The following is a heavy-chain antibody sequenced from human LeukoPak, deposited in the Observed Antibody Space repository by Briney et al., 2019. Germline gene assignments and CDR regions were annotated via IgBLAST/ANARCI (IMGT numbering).Heavy chain of an antibody. D-gene: IGHD2-8*01. J-gene: IGHJ4*02. CDR3: ARGGFGYVYFDY. CDR1: GFTFSAYW. Sequence: LPGGSLRLSCAASGFTFSAYWMSWVRQAPGKGLEWVAHIKGDGSEKYSVDSVKGRFTISRDNAKSSLYLQMNSLRAEDTALYYCARGGFGYVYFDYWGQGSLVTVSS. V-gene: IGHV3-7*01. CDR2: IKGDGSEK.